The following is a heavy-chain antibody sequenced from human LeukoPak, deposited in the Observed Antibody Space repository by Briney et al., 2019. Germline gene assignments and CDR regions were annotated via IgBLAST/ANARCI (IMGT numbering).Heavy chain of an antibody. Sequence: ASVKVSCKTSGYTFAGYYIHWVRQAPGQGLEWMGWINPNSGGTNYAQNFQGRVTMTRDTSINTAYMELGRLRSDDTAVYYCARSPGLDTAVVNRPWGQGTLITVSS. CDR1: GYTFAGYY. J-gene: IGHJ5*02. V-gene: IGHV1-2*02. CDR3: ARSPGLDTAVVNRP. CDR2: INPNSGGT. D-gene: IGHD5-18*01.